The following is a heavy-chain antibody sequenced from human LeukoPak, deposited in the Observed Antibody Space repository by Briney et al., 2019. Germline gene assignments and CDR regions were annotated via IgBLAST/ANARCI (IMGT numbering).Heavy chain of an antibody. Sequence: GASVKVSYKPSVYIFTRYGVSGVRQAPGQGLEWMGWISAHNGNTNYAQKLQGRLTMTTDRTTNTVCMELRSLRSDDTAMYYCAGDTDNGCNSGELDYRGQATLVTVSS. CDR1: VYIFTRYG. J-gene: IGHJ4*02. CDR2: ISAHNGNT. CDR3: AGDTDNGCNSGELDY. D-gene: IGHD4-23*01. V-gene: IGHV1-18*01.